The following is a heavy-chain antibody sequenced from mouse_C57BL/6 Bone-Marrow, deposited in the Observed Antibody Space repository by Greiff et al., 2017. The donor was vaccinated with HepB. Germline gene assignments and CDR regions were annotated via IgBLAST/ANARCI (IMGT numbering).Heavy chain of an antibody. J-gene: IGHJ4*01. CDR1: GYAFSSSW. CDR2: IYPGDGDT. Sequence: VKLVESGPELVKPGASVKISCKASGYAFSSSWMNWVKQRPGKGLEWIGRIYPGDGDTNYNGKFKGKATLTADKSSSTAYMQLSSLTSEDSAVYFCARGAYYGRGTRYAMDYWGQGTSVTVSS. D-gene: IGHD1-1*01. V-gene: IGHV1-82*01. CDR3: ARGAYYGRGTRYAMDY.